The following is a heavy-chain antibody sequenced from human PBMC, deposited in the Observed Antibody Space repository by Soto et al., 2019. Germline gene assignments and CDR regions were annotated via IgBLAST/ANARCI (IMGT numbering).Heavy chain of an antibody. CDR3: VKEANPFINTLVVLIFDY. D-gene: IGHD3-22*01. V-gene: IGHV3-48*01. J-gene: IGHJ4*02. CDR2: ISSSSSTI. CDR1: GFTFSSYS. Sequence: GGSLRLSCAASGFTFSSYSMNWVRQAPGKGLEWVSYISSSSSTIYYADSVKGRFTISRDNAKNSLYLQMNSLRTDDTAVYYCVKEANPFINTLVVLIFDYWGQGTQVTVSS.